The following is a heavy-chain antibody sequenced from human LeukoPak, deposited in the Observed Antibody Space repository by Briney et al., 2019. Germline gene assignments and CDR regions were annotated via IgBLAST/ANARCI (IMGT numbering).Heavy chain of an antibody. CDR1: GGSISRSDYY. CDR3: ATTDMIVVPRFDY. Sequence: SETLSLTCTVSGGSISRSDYYWGWIRQPPGKGLEWIGSIFYSGSTYYNASLKSRVTISVDTSKNQFSLKMTSVTAADTAVYYCATTDMIVVPRFDYWGQGTLVTVSS. D-gene: IGHD3-22*01. CDR2: IFYSGST. J-gene: IGHJ4*02. V-gene: IGHV4-39*07.